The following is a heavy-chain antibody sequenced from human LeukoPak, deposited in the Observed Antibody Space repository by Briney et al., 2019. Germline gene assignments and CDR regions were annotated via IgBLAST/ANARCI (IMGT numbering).Heavy chain of an antibody. CDR2: INSDDST. CDR1: GFTVSNNY. CDR3: ARDLVQ. V-gene: IGHV3-66*01. J-gene: IGHJ4*02. Sequence: PGGSLRLSCAASGFTVSNNYMSWVRQAPGKGLERVSLINSDDSTDYADSVRGRFTISRDNSKNTLYLQMNTLRGEDTAVYFCARDLVQWGQGTLVTVSS.